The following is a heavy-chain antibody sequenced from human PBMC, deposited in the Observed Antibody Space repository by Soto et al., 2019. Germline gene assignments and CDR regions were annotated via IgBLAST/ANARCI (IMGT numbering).Heavy chain of an antibody. J-gene: IGHJ4*02. CDR1: GFTFSTYW. CDR3: ASDRGTGWYYFDY. CDR2: INNDGSST. V-gene: IGHV3-74*01. Sequence: WGSLRLSCAASGFTFSTYWMHWVRQAPGKGLVWVSRINNDGSSTTYADSVKGRFTISRDNAKNTLYLQMNSLRAEDTAVYYCASDRGTGWYYFDYWGQGTLVTVSS. D-gene: IGHD6-19*01.